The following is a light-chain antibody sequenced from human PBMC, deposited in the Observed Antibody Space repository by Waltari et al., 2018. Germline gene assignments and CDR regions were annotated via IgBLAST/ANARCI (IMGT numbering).Light chain of an antibody. Sequence: QSVLTQPPSASGTPGQRVTISCSGSSSNIGTYYVYWYHQLPGTAPKLLIYRNNQRPSGVPDRVSGSKSGTAASLAISGLRSEDEADYYCAVWDYSLTGQVIFGGGTKLTVL. V-gene: IGLV1-47*01. CDR1: SSNIGTYY. CDR3: AVWDYSLTGQVI. J-gene: IGLJ2*01. CDR2: RNN.